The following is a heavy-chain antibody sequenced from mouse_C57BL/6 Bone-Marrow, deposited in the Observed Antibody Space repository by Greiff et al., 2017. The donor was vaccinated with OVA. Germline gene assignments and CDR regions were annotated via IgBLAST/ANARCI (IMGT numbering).Heavy chain of an antibody. J-gene: IGHJ3*01. Sequence: EVMLVESGGGLVKPGGSLKLSCAASGFTFSSYAMSWVRQTPEKRLEWVATISDGGSYTYYPDNVKGRFTISRDNAKNNLYLQMSHLKSEDTAMYYCARGPPCYDYDVSWFAYWGQGTLVTVSA. CDR2: ISDGGSYT. V-gene: IGHV5-4*03. CDR1: GFTFSSYA. D-gene: IGHD2-4*01. CDR3: ARGPPCYDYDVSWFAY.